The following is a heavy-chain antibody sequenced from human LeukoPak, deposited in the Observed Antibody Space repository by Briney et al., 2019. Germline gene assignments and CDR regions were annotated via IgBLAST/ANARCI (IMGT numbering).Heavy chain of an antibody. Sequence: VASVKVSCKASGYTITSYGFSWVRQAPGQGLEWMGWISGYNGNTKSIQNLQGRLTMTTDTATSTAYMELRSLRSDDTAVYYCATEVLAYCGGDCYSLGYWGQGTLVTVSS. CDR3: ATEVLAYCGGDCYSLGY. CDR1: GYTITSYG. V-gene: IGHV1-18*01. CDR2: ISGYNGNT. D-gene: IGHD2-21*02. J-gene: IGHJ4*02.